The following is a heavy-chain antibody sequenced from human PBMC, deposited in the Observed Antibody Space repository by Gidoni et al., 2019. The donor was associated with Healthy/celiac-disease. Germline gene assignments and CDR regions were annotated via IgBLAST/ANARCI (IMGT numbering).Heavy chain of an antibody. V-gene: IGHV1-69*01. J-gene: IGHJ4*02. CDR2: IIPIFGTA. CDR1: GGTFSSHA. CDR3: ARGGYNWNDDVGGGDY. Sequence: QVQLMQSGAELKKPGASVKVSCKAAGGTFSSHAISWGRKAPGQGLEWMGGIIPIFGTANCAHKFQGRVTITADESTSTAYMELSSLRSEDTAVYYCARGGYNWNDDVGGGDYWGQGTLVTVSS. D-gene: IGHD1-20*01.